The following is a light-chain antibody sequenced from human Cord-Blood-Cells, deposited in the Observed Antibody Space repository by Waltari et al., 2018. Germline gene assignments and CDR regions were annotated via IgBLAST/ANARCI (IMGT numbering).Light chain of an antibody. CDR1: SSNIGAGYD. CDR2: VIS. V-gene: IGLV1-40*01. Sequence: QSVLTQPPSVSGAPGQRVTISCTGSSSNIGAGYDVHWYQQLPGTAPKLLIYVISNRPSGVPDRFSGSKSGTSASLAITGLQAEDEADDYCHSYDSSLSGYVVFGGGTKLTVL. CDR3: HSYDSSLSGYVV. J-gene: IGLJ2*01.